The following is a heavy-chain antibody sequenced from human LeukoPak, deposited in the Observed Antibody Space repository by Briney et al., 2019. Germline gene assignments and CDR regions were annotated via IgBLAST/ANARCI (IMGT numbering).Heavy chain of an antibody. CDR3: AKDSGYYYDSSGYYRE. CDR1: GFTLDDYA. Sequence: GGSLRLSCAASGFTLDDYAMRWVRHAPGRGLGWVSAISGSGGSTYYADSVKGRFTISRDNSKNTLYLQMNSLRAEDTAVYYCAKDSGYYYDSSGYYREWGQGTLVTVSS. D-gene: IGHD3-22*01. V-gene: IGHV3-23*01. CDR2: ISGSGGST. J-gene: IGHJ4*02.